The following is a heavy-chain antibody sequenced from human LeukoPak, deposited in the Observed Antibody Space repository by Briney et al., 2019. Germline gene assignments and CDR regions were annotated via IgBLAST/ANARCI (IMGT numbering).Heavy chain of an antibody. CDR1: GFSIRNYW. Sequence: GGSLRLSCAVSGFSIRNYWMSWVRQTPGKGLEWVADMNEGGSGTYYVDYVKGRFTVSRDNAKNSLYLQMSSLRAEDTAVYYCARDPAWGAIDYWGQGTLVTVSS. CDR2: MNEGGSGT. CDR3: ARDPAWGAIDY. D-gene: IGHD7-27*01. J-gene: IGHJ4*02. V-gene: IGHV3-7*01.